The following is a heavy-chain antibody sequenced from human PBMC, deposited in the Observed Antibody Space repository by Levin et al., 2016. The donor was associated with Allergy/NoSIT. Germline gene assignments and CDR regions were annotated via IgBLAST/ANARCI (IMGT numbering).Heavy chain of an antibody. D-gene: IGHD5/OR15-5a*01. CDR2: LRNDGSDK. Sequence: VRQAPGKGLEWVAFLRNDGSDKYYVDSVKGRFTISRDNSKNTLYLQMNSLRAEDTAVYYCAKDVSQYFDYWGQGTLVTVSS. J-gene: IGHJ4*02. V-gene: IGHV3-30*02. CDR3: AKDVSQYFDY.